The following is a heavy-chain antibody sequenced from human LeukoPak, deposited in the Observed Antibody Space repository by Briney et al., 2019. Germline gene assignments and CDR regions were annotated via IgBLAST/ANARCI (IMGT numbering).Heavy chain of an antibody. V-gene: IGHV4-39*01. CDR1: GGSISSGGYY. CDR3: ARHSSYVSPVRY. CDR2: IYYSGST. Sequence: SETLSLTCTVSGGSISSGGYYWSWIRQHPGKGLEWIGYIYYSGSTYYNPSLKSRVTISADTSNIQFSLKLTSVTAADTAVYFCARHSSYVSPVRYWGQGTLVTVSP. D-gene: IGHD3-10*02. J-gene: IGHJ4*02.